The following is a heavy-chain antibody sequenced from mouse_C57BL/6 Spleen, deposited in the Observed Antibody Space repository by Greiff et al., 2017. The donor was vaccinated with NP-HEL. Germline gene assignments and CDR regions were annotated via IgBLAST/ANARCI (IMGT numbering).Heavy chain of an antibody. CDR1: GYTFTSYW. Sequence: QVQLKQPGAELVMPGASVKLSCKASGYTFTSYWMHWVKQRPGQGLEWIGEIDPSDSYTNYNQKFKGKSTLTVDKSSSTAYMQLSSLTSEDSAVYYCARGPPLYAMDYWGQGTSVTVSS. J-gene: IGHJ4*01. D-gene: IGHD6-1*01. V-gene: IGHV1-69*01. CDR3: ARGPPLYAMDY. CDR2: IDPSDSYT.